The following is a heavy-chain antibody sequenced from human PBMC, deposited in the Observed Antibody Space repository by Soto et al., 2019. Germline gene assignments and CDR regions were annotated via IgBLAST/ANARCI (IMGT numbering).Heavy chain of an antibody. CDR1: GGSISSSSYY. D-gene: IGHD4-17*01. CDR3: ARHQTTVTTFYYYYGMDV. Sequence: SETLSLTCTVSGGSISSSSYYWGWIRQPPGKGLGWIGSIYYSGSTYYNPSLKSRVTISVDTSKNQFSLKLSSVTAADTAVYYCARHQTTVTTFYYYYGMDVWGQGTTVTVSS. V-gene: IGHV4-39*01. J-gene: IGHJ6*02. CDR2: IYYSGST.